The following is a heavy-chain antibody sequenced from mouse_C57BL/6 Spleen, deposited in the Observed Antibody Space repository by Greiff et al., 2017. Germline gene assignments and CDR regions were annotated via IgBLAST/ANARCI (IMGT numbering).Heavy chain of an antibody. CDR1: GYTFTSYW. J-gene: IGHJ2*01. Sequence: QVQLQQPGAELVQPGASVKMSCKASGYTFTSYWITWVKQRPGQGLEWIGDIYPGSGSTNYNEKFTSKATLAVDTSSSTAYLQLSSLTSEDSAVYYCARRGLLLRDWGQGTTLTVSS. D-gene: IGHD1-1*01. V-gene: IGHV1-55*01. CDR2: IYPGSGST. CDR3: ARRGLLLRD.